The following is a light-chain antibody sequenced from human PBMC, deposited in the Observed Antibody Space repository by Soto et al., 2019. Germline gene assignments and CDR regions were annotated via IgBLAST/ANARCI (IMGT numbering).Light chain of an antibody. CDR1: QSVSSN. J-gene: IGKJ5*01. V-gene: IGKV3-20*01. CDR3: QQYGSSPIT. CDR2: GAS. Sequence: EIVMTQSPATLSVSPGERATLSCRASQSVSSNLAWYQQKPGQAPSLLIYGASSRATGIPARFSGSGSGTDFTLTITPLEPEDFAVYFCQQYGSSPITFGQGTRLEIK.